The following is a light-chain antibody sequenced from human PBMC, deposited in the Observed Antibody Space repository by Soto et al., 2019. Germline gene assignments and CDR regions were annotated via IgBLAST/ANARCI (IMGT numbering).Light chain of an antibody. Sequence: EIVLTQSPATLSLSPGERATLSCRASQSVRNYLAWYQQKPGQSPRLLIYDTSNRATDVPARFSGSGSGTDFTLTISSLEPEDCAVYFCQQRSNWPLTFGRGTKVDIK. J-gene: IGKJ3*01. CDR3: QQRSNWPLT. CDR1: QSVRNY. V-gene: IGKV3-11*01. CDR2: DTS.